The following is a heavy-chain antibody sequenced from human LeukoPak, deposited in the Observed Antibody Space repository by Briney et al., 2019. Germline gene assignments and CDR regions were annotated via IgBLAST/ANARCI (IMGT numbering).Heavy chain of an antibody. CDR1: GGSISSHY. Sequence: SETLSLTCSVSGGSISSHYWSWIRQPPGKGLEWIGYIHYSGSTDYNPSLKSRVTISVDTSRKQFSLNLNSVTAADTAVYFCARHYYDSSGYPNYFHCWGQGTLVSVSS. CDR2: IHYSGST. J-gene: IGHJ4*02. D-gene: IGHD3-22*01. V-gene: IGHV4-59*08. CDR3: ARHYYDSSGYPNYFHC.